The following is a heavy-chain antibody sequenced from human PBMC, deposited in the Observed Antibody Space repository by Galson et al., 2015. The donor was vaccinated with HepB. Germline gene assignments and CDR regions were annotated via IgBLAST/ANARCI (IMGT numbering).Heavy chain of an antibody. Sequence: SLRLSCAASGFTFSPYGMTWVRQAPGKGLEWVSTIGSGDHKFYPATLKGRFTNSRDNDKNSVYLQMTGLSAEDTAVYYCARDSASWSRDYWGQGTLVTVSS. J-gene: IGHJ4*02. V-gene: IGHV3-69-1*02. D-gene: IGHD6-19*01. CDR2: IGSGDHK. CDR1: GFTFSPYG. CDR3: ARDSASWSRDY.